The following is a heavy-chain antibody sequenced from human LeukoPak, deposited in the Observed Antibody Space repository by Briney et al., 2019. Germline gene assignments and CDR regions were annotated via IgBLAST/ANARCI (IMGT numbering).Heavy chain of an antibody. V-gene: IGHV4-61*08. CDR2: IYYSGST. CDR1: GGSINSGDYY. Sequence: SETLSLTCSLSGGSINSGDYYWTWIRQRPGKGLEWIGYIYYSGSTKYNPSLKSRVTISVDTSKNQFSLKLTSVTAADTAVYYCARGQGVSWGQGTLVTVSS. D-gene: IGHD3-16*01. J-gene: IGHJ1*01. CDR3: ARGQGVS.